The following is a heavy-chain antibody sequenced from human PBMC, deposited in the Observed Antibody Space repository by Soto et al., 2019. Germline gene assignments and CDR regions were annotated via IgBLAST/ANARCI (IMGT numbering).Heavy chain of an antibody. CDR2: IWYDGSNK. Sequence: QVQLVESGGGVVQPGNSLRLSCAASGFTFSSNGMHWVRQAPSKGLEWVAVIWYDGSNKYYADCVKGRFTISRDNSKNTLYLQMNSLRAEDTAVYYCARDQQWLVRFYFDFWGQGTLVTVSS. V-gene: IGHV3-33*01. J-gene: IGHJ4*02. CDR3: ARDQQWLVRFYFDF. D-gene: IGHD6-19*01. CDR1: GFTFSSNG.